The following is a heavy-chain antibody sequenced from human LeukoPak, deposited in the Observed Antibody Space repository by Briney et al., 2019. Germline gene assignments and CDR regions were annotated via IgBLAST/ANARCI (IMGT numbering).Heavy chain of an antibody. CDR2: ISGSGGST. CDR1: GFTFSDYY. V-gene: IGHV3-23*01. J-gene: IGHJ4*02. CDR3: AKKDFWSGHFDY. D-gene: IGHD3-3*01. Sequence: PGGSLRLSCAASGFTFSDYYMSWVRQAPGKELEWVSAISGSGGSTYYADSVKGRFTISRDNSKNTLYLQMNSLRAEDTAVYYCAKKDFWSGHFDYWGQGTLVTVSS.